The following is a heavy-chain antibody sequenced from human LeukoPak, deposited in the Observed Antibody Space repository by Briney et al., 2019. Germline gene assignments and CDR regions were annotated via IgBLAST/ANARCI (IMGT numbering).Heavy chain of an antibody. J-gene: IGHJ4*02. CDR3: ARDSPGIMIFGVVTPN. Sequence: GGSLRLSCAASGFTFSSFWMSWVRQAPGKGLEWVAKIIQDGSEKYYVDSVKGRFTISRDNAKNSLYLQMNSLRAEDTAVYYCARDSPGIMIFGVVTPNGGQGPLVTVSS. D-gene: IGHD3-3*01. CDR2: IIQDGSEK. CDR1: GFTFSSFW. V-gene: IGHV3-7*05.